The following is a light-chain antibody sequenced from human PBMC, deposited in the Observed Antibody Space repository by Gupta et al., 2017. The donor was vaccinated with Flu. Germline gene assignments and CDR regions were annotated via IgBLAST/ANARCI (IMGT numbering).Light chain of an antibody. V-gene: IGKV1-5*03. CDR3: QQQNSSPWT. CDR1: ESISSW. J-gene: IGKJ1*01. CDR2: KAS. Sequence: DIQMTQHPPTLSASVGDRVTITCRASESISSWLAWYQQKPGKAPKLLIYKASSIESGVPSRFSGSGGGTEFTLTISSRQPDDFASYYCQQQNSSPWTFGQGTKVEIK.